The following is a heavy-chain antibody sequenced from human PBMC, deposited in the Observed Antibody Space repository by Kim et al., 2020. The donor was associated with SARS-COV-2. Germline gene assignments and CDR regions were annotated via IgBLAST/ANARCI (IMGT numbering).Heavy chain of an antibody. CDR3: ARGQSGGYYYGMDV. CDR1: GFTFSSYA. CDR2: ISYDGSNK. Sequence: GGSLRLSCAASGFTFSSYAMHWVRQAPGKGLDWVAVISYDGSNKYYADSVKGRFTISRDNSKNTLYLQMNSLRAEDTAVYYCARGQSGGYYYGMDVWGQGTTVTVSS. V-gene: IGHV3-30*04. J-gene: IGHJ6*02. D-gene: IGHD1-26*01.